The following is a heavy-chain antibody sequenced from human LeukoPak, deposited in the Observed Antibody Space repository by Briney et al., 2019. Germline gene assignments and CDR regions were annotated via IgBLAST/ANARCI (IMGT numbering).Heavy chain of an antibody. CDR3: ARPLMSLHSGYDR. V-gene: IGHV4-30-4*08. J-gene: IGHJ4*02. D-gene: IGHD5-12*01. Sequence: PSETLSLTCTVSGGSISSGDYYWSWIRQPPGKGLEWIGYIYYSGSTYYNPSLKSRVTISVDTSKNQFSLKLSSVTAADTAVCYCARPLMSLHSGYDRWGQGTLVTVSS. CDR1: GGSISSGDYY. CDR2: IYYSGST.